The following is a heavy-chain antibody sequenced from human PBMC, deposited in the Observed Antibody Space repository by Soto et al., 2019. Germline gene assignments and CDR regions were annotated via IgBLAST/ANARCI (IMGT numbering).Heavy chain of an antibody. V-gene: IGHV1-69*02. Sequence: QVQLVQSGAEVRKPGSSVEVSCMASGSTFSSYTVNWVRQAPGQGLEWIGRIIPVLGVTHYARRFQGRVTITADRSKKTAYMELTSLTSEDTAVYYCARPRYCGVDCYNKFYYGMDVWGQGTTVTVSS. CDR1: GSTFSSYT. CDR2: IIPVLGVT. D-gene: IGHD2-21*02. J-gene: IGHJ6*02. CDR3: ARPRYCGVDCYNKFYYGMDV.